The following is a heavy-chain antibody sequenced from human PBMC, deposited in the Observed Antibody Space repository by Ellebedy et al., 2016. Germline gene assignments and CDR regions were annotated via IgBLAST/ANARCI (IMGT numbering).Heavy chain of an antibody. Sequence: GESLKISXAASGFTVSSNYMPWVRQAPGKGLEWVSVILRSGYTYYADSVKGRFTISRDNSENTVSLQMNSLRAEDTAVYYCASDLEDDSDLWSGNLYYWGQGTLVTVSS. D-gene: IGHD3-3*01. CDR3: ASDLEDDSDLWSGNLYY. CDR2: ILRSGYT. J-gene: IGHJ4*02. V-gene: IGHV3-53*01. CDR1: GFTVSSNY.